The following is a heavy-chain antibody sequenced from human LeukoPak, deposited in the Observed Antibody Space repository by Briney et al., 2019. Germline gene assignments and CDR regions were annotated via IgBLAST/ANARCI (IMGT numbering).Heavy chain of an antibody. V-gene: IGHV1-3*03. CDR2: INAGNGNT. CDR1: GYTFTSYA. Sequence: GASVKVSCKASGYTFTSYAMHWVRQAPGQRLEWMGWINAGNGNTKYSQEFQGRVTITRDTSASTAYMELSSLRSEDMAVYYCARDVDYGDYPAYYFDYWGQGTLVTVSS. D-gene: IGHD4-17*01. J-gene: IGHJ4*02. CDR3: ARDVDYGDYPAYYFDY.